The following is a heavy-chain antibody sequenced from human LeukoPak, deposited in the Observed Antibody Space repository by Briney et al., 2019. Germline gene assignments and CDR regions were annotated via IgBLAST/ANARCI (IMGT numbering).Heavy chain of an antibody. CDR1: GFTFSSYG. V-gene: IGHV3-30*18. CDR2: ISYDGSNK. CDR3: AKDQVAGGIDY. J-gene: IGHJ4*02. Sequence: PGRSLRLSCAASGFTFSSYGIHWVRQAPGKGLEWVAVISYDGSNKYYADSVKGRFTISRDNSKNTLYLQMNSLRADDTAVYYCAKDQVAGGIDYWGQGTLVTVSS. D-gene: IGHD6-19*01.